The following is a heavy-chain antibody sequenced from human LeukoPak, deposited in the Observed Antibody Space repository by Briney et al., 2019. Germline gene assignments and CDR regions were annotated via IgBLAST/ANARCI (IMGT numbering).Heavy chain of an antibody. J-gene: IGHJ4*02. D-gene: IGHD3-22*01. V-gene: IGHV1-2*06. CDR2: INSNSGGT. CDR1: GYTFTGYY. CDR3: ARDAYYDSSGYYYDY. Sequence: ASVKVSCKASGYTFTGYYMHWVRQAPGQGLEWMGRINSNSGGTNYAQKFQGRVTMTRDTSISTAYMELSRLRSDDTAVYYCARDAYYDSSGYYYDYWGQGTLVTVSS.